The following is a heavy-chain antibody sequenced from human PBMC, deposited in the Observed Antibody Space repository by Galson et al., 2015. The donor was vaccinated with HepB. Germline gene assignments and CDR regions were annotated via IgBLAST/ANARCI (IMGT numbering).Heavy chain of an antibody. CDR3: ASSGMTTVVTPRNNWFDP. CDR1: GYSFPSYW. CDR2: IDPSDSYT. J-gene: IGHJ5*02. Sequence: QSGAEVKKPGESLRISCKGSGYSFPSYWISWVRQMPGKGLEWMGRIDPSDSYTNYSPSFQGHVTISADKSISTAYLQWGSLKASDTAMYYCASSGMTTVVTPRNNWFDPWGQGTLVTVSS. V-gene: IGHV5-10-1*01. D-gene: IGHD4-23*01.